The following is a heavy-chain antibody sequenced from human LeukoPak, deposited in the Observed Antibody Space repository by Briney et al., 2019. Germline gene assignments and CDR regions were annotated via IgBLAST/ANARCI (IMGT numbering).Heavy chain of an antibody. V-gene: IGHV3-30-3*01. CDR1: GFTFSSYA. CDR3: ARDLGYSRGWYDRVVYW. J-gene: IGHJ4*02. D-gene: IGHD6-19*01. CDR2: ISYDGSNK. Sequence: QPGRSLRPSWAASGFTFSSYAIDWVRQAPGKGLEWVAVISYDGSNKYYADSVKGRFTISRDNSKNTLYPQMNSLRAEDTAVYYCARDLGYSRGWYDRVVYWGGQGTLVTVSS.